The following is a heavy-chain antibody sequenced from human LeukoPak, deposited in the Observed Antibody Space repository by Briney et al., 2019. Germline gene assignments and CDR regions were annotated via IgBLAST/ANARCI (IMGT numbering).Heavy chain of an antibody. V-gene: IGHV1-8*02. CDR2: MNPNSGNT. J-gene: IGHJ4*02. CDR3: ARVKGRYCSGGSCLGY. CDR1: GYTFNTYG. D-gene: IGHD2-15*01. Sequence: ASVKVSCKASGYTFNTYGISWVRQATGQGLEWMGWMNPNSGNTGYAQKFQGRVTMTRNTSISTAYMELSSLRSEDTAVYYCARVKGRYCSGGSCLGYWGQGTLVTVSS.